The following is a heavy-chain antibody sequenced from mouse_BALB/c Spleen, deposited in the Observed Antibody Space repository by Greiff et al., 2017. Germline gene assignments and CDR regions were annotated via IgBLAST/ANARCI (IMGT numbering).Heavy chain of an antibody. Sequence: VKLVESGGDLVKPGASVKLSCKASGYTFTSYWMHWVKQRPGQGLEWIGEINPSNGRTNYNEKFKGKATLTADTSSSTAYMQLSSLTSEDSAVYFCARGNYYGYGDYAMDYWGQGTSVTVSS. CDR2: INPSNGRT. V-gene: IGHV1S81*02. J-gene: IGHJ4*01. CDR3: ARGNYYGYGDYAMDY. CDR1: GYTFTSYW. D-gene: IGHD1-2*01.